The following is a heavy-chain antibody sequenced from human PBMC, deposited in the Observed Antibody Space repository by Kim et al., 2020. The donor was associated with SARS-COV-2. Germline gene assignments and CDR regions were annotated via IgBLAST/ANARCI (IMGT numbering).Heavy chain of an antibody. Sequence: ADSVQGRFTISRDNAKNSLYLQMDSLRAEDTALYYCARDKGRSSALDYWGQGTLVTVSS. CDR3: ARDKGRSSALDY. V-gene: IGHV3-48*03. D-gene: IGHD6-6*01. J-gene: IGHJ4*02.